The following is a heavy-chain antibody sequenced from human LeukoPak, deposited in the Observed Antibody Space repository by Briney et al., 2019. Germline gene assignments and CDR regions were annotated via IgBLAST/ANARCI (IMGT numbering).Heavy chain of an antibody. D-gene: IGHD3-3*01. Sequence: ASVKVSCKASGYTFTSYGISWVRQAPGQGLEWMGWISAYNGNTNHAQKLQGRVTMTTDTSTSTAYMELRSLRSDDTAVYYCARVQYYDFWSGYYGFDYWGQGTLVTVSS. CDR2: ISAYNGNT. CDR3: ARVQYYDFWSGYYGFDY. J-gene: IGHJ4*02. V-gene: IGHV1-18*01. CDR1: GYTFTSYG.